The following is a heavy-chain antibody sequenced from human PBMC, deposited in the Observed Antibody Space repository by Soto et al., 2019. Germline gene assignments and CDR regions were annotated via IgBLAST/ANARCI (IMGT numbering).Heavy chain of an antibody. Sequence: SLKGSCNTSGGTSNNYAICWGRQAPGQGLDWMGGLIPLFNNPNYAQKFQGSATTSSAESTSTAHMLLRSMRTADTAIYHCAARYFYNISAFRQSWGQGTLVTVSS. J-gene: IGHJ4*02. D-gene: IGHD3-22*01. V-gene: IGHV1-69*13. CDR1: GGTSNNYA. CDR3: AARYFYNISAFRQS. CDR2: LIPLFNNP.